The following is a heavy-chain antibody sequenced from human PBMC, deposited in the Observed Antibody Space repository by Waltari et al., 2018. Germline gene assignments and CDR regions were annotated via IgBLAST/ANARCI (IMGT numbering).Heavy chain of an antibody. CDR3: ARQAAAAYYFDY. CDR1: GGSISSSSYY. D-gene: IGHD6-13*01. CDR2: IYYIGST. Sequence: QLQLQESGPGLVKPSETLSLTCTVSGGSISSSSYYCGWIRQPPGQGMEWIGIIYYIGSTDCNPSIKSRGTISVDTSKNLFSLKLRSVTAADTAVYCCARQAAAAYYFDYWGQGTLVTVSS. J-gene: IGHJ4*02. V-gene: IGHV4-39*07.